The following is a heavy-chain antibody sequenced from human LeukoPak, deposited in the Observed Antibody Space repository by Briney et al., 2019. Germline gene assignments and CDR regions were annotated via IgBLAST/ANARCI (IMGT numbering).Heavy chain of an antibody. CDR2: ISAYNGNT. CDR1: GYTFTSYG. D-gene: IGHD3-22*01. J-gene: IGHJ4*02. V-gene: IGHV1-18*01. CDR3: ARDLPYDSSGYYYRPYPDY. Sequence: GASVKVSCTASGYTFTSYGISWVRQAPGQGLEWMGWISAYNGNTNYAQKLQGRVTMTTDTSTSTAYMELRSLRSDDTAVYYCARDLPYDSSGYYYRPYPDYWGQGTLVTVSS.